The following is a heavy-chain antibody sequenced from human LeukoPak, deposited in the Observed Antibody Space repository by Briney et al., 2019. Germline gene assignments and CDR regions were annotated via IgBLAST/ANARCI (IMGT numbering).Heavy chain of an antibody. Sequence: ASVKVSCKASGYTFTSYGISWVRQAPGQGLEWMGWINTNTGNPTYAQGFTGRFVFSLDTSVSTAYLQISSLKAEDTAVYYCARDNLLLWFGIPNWFDPWGQGTLVTVSS. CDR2: INTNTGNP. J-gene: IGHJ5*02. CDR3: ARDNLLLWFGIPNWFDP. CDR1: GYTFTSYG. V-gene: IGHV7-4-1*02. D-gene: IGHD3-10*01.